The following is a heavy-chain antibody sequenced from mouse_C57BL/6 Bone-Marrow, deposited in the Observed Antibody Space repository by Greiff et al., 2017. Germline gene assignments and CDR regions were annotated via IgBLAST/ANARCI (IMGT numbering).Heavy chain of an antibody. CDR2: IHPNSGST. CDR1: GYTFTSYW. D-gene: IGHD2-10*01. Sequence: QVQLQQPGAELVKPGASVTLSCKASGYTFTSYWMHWVKQSPGQGLEWIGMIHPNSGSTNYNEKFKSKATLTVDKSSSTAYMQLSSLTSEDSAVYYCASYLLYAMDYWGQGTSVTVSS. J-gene: IGHJ4*01. V-gene: IGHV1-64*01. CDR3: ASYLLYAMDY.